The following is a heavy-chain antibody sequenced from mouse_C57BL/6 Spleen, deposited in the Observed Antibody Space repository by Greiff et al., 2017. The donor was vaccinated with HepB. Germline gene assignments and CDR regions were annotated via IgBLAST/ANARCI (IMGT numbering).Heavy chain of an antibody. CDR1: GYTFTSYW. CDR2: IYPGSGST. CDR3: ASSVVATGDWYFDV. J-gene: IGHJ1*03. V-gene: IGHV1-55*01. Sequence: QVQLQQSGAELVKPGASVKMSCKASGYTFTSYWITWVKQRPGQGLEWIGDIYPGSGSTNYNEKFKSKATLTVDTSSSTAYMQLSSLTSEDSAVYYCASSVVATGDWYFDVWGTGTTLTVSS. D-gene: IGHD1-1*01.